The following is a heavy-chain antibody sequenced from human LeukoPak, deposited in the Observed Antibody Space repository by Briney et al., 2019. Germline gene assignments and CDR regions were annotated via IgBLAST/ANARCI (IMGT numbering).Heavy chain of an antibody. V-gene: IGHV3-66*01. CDR1: GFTVSSNY. D-gene: IGHD3-3*01. J-gene: IGHJ6*03. CDR2: IYSGGGT. Sequence: GGSLRLSCAASGFTVSSNYMSWVRQAPGKGLEWVSVIYSGGGTDYADSVKGRFTISRDNSKNTLYLQMNSLRAEDTAVYYCARASVGYYDFWSGEEYYYMDVWGKGTTVTVSS. CDR3: ARASVGYYDFWSGEEYYYMDV.